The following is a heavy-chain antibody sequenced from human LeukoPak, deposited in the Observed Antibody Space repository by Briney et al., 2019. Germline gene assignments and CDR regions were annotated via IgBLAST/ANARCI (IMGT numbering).Heavy chain of an antibody. V-gene: IGHV3-74*01. D-gene: IGHD1-1*01. CDR3: AREEYDN. J-gene: IGHJ1*01. Sequence: GGSLRLSCAASGFTFSSYWMHWVRQAPGKGLVWVSRINTNGSTTNYADSVKGRFTIYRDNAKSTLYLRMNSLRADDTAVYFCAREEYDNWGQGTLATVSS. CDR2: INTNGSTT. CDR1: GFTFSSYW.